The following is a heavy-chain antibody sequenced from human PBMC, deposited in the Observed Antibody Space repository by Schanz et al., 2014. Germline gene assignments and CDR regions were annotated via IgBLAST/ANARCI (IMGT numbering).Heavy chain of an antibody. CDR1: GFTFSTYA. V-gene: IGHV3-23*01. Sequence: GQLLQSGGALVQPGGSLRLSCSASGFTFSTYAMSWARQTPGKGLEWVSSITTGGNTYYRDSVKGRFIVSRDNSKNTLYLEMNRLRVDDTAVYYCSTDKQGSRSDDSWGQGTLVTVSS. D-gene: IGHD2-15*01. J-gene: IGHJ5*01. CDR2: ITTGGNT. CDR3: STDKQGSRSDDS.